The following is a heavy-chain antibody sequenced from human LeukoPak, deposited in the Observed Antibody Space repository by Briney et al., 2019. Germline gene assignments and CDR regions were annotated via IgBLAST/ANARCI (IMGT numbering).Heavy chain of an antibody. CDR1: GDSVTGYY. Sequence: PSETLSLTCTVSGDSVTGYYWSWIRQPPGKGLEWIAYIFYRGSTNHNPSLGSRVTVSIGTSNNQFSLMLSSVTAADTAVYYCARHRSMFDSSGYYLDYWGQGTLVTVSS. J-gene: IGHJ4*02. CDR3: ARHRSMFDSSGYYLDY. D-gene: IGHD3-22*01. CDR2: IFYRGST. V-gene: IGHV4-59*08.